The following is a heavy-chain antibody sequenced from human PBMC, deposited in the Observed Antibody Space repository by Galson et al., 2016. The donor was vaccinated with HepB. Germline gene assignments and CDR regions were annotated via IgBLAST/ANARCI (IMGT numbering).Heavy chain of an antibody. Sequence: SLRLSCAASGFTFSDYTINWVRRAPGKGLEWVSGISGSGGSTYYADSVKGRFTISRDNSKNTLYLYMNSLTAGDTAVYYCGRHGGFDYWGQGALVTVSS. J-gene: IGHJ4*02. D-gene: IGHD3-16*01. CDR1: GFTFSDYT. CDR2: ISGSGGST. CDR3: GRHGGFDY. V-gene: IGHV3-23*01.